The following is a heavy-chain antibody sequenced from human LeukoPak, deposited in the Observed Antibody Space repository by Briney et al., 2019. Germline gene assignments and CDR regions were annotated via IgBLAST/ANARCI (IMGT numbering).Heavy chain of an antibody. CDR1: GFTFSSCW. Sequence: GGSLRLSCAASGFTFSSCWMSWVRQAPGKGLEWVANIKQDGSEKYYVDSVKGRFTISRDNAKNSLYLQMNSLRAEDTALYYCARDPPGTVTNDYWGQGTLVTVSS. CDR3: ARDPPGTVTNDY. D-gene: IGHD4-17*01. V-gene: IGHV3-7*01. J-gene: IGHJ4*02. CDR2: IKQDGSEK.